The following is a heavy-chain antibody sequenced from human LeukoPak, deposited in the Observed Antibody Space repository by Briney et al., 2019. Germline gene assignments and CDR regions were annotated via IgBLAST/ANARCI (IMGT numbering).Heavy chain of an antibody. CDR1: GGTFSSYS. J-gene: IGHJ4*02. CDR2: IIPIFDTA. Sequence: ASVKVSCKASGGTFSSYSISWVRQAPGQGLEWMGGIIPIFDTADYAQKFQGRVTITADESTSTAYMELSSLRSEDTAVYYCATPSSGWYVYFDYWGQGTLVTVSS. V-gene: IGHV1-69*13. CDR3: ATPSSGWYVYFDY. D-gene: IGHD6-19*01.